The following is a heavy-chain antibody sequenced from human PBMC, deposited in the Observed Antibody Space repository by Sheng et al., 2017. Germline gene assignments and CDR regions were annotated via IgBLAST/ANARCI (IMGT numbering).Heavy chain of an antibody. D-gene: IGHD6-13*01. CDR3: ASRTAAAGRGFDY. Sequence: QLQLQESGPGLVKPSETLSLTCTVSGGSISSSSYYWGWIRQPPGKGLEWIGSIYYSGSTYYNPSLKSRVTISVDTSKNQFSLKLSSVTAADTAVYYCASRTAAAGRGFDYWGQGTLVTVSS. J-gene: IGHJ4*02. CDR1: GGSISSSSYY. V-gene: IGHV4-39*07. CDR2: IYYSGST.